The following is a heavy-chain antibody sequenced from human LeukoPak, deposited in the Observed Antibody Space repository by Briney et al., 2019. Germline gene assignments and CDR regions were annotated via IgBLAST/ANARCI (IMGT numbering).Heavy chain of an antibody. CDR3: ARETLRAESDY. J-gene: IGHJ4*02. D-gene: IGHD6-19*01. CDR2: IYYSGST. CDR1: GGSISSYY. Sequence: SETLSLTCTVSGGSISSYYWSWIRQPPGKGLEWIGYIYYSGSTNYNPSLKSRVTISVDRSKNQFSLKLSSVTAADTAVYYCARETLRAESDYWGQGTLVTVSS. V-gene: IGHV4-59*12.